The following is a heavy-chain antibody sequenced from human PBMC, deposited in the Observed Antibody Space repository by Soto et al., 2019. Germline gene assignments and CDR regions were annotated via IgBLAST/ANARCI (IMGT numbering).Heavy chain of an antibody. CDR1: GFTFSTYA. CDR2: ISYDGSNT. D-gene: IGHD2-21*02. Sequence: QVQLVESGGVVVQPGRSLRLSCAASGFTFSTYAMHWVRQAPGKGLEWVALISYDGSNTYYADSVKGRLTISRDNSKSTMYLQMNSLRAKDTAVYYCAKELAYCGGDCSPTYYYYYYGMDVWGQGTTVTVSS. J-gene: IGHJ6*02. V-gene: IGHV3-30*18. CDR3: AKELAYCGGDCSPTYYYYYYGMDV.